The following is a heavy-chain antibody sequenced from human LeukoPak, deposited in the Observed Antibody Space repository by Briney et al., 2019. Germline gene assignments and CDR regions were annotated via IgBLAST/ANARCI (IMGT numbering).Heavy chain of an antibody. CDR2: IDEHGFKT. V-gene: IGHV3-7*01. J-gene: IGHJ4*02. CDR1: GFTFSSYW. Sequence: PGGSLRLSCAASGFTFSSYWMSWVRQAPGKGLEWVASIDEHGFKTYYAASVTGRFTISKDTAKNSLGLQMNSLRAEDTAVYYCARDGITCTRDYWGQGALVTVSS. D-gene: IGHD1-7*01. CDR3: ARDGITCTRDY.